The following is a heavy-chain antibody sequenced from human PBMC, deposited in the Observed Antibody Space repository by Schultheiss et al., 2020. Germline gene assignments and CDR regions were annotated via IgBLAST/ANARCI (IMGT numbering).Heavy chain of an antibody. CDR1: GFTFDDYG. V-gene: IGHV3-20*04. Sequence: GESLKISCAASGFTFDDYGMSWVRQAPGKGLEWVSGINWNGGSTGYADSVKGRFTISRDNAKNSLYLQMNSLRAEDTAVYYCAKGRGGRAMGLFDYWGQGTLVTVSS. CDR2: INWNGGST. CDR3: AKGRGGRAMGLFDY. J-gene: IGHJ4*02. D-gene: IGHD1-26*01.